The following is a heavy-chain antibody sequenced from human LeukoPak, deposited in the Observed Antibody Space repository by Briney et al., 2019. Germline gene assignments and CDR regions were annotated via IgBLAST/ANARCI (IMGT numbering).Heavy chain of an antibody. CDR2: IRGKANSYAT. V-gene: IGHV3-73*01. CDR3: TRSYGPYYFDY. CDR1: GFTFSGSA. Sequence: GGSLRLSCAASGFTFSGSAMHWVRQASGKGLEWVGRIRGKANSYATAYAASVKGRFTISRDDSKNTAYLQMNSLKTEDTAVYYCTRSYGPYYFDYWGQGTLVTVSS. D-gene: IGHD5-18*01. J-gene: IGHJ4*02.